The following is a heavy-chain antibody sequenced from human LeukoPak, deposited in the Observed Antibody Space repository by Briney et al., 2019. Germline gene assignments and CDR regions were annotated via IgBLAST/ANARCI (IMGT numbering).Heavy chain of an antibody. CDR2: IKQDGSEK. J-gene: IGHJ6*03. V-gene: IGHV3-7*01. Sequence: GGSLRLSCAASGFTFSSYWMSRVRQAPGKGLEWVANIKQDGSEKYYVDSVKGRFTISRDNAKKSLYLQMNSLRAEDTAVYYCARLKAVVVPAATHYYYYYYMDVWGKGTTVTVSS. CDR3: ARLKAVVVPAATHYYYYYYMDV. CDR1: GFTFSSYW. D-gene: IGHD2-2*01.